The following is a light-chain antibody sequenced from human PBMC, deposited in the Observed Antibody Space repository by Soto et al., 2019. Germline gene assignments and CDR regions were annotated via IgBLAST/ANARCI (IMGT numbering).Light chain of an antibody. Sequence: IVMTQSPATLSVSQGERATLSCRASQRVSSNVAWYQQKPGQAPRLLLYGASARATDIPARFSGSGSGTEFTLTISSLQSEDFAVYYCQQYNNWPITFGQGTRREIK. CDR1: QRVSSN. V-gene: IGKV3-15*01. CDR2: GAS. CDR3: QQYNNWPIT. J-gene: IGKJ5*01.